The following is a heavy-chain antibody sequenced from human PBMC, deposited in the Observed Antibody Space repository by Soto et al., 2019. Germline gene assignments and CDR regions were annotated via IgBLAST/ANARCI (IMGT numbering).Heavy chain of an antibody. CDR2: ISGSTATT. CDR3: AKLGVDWCNWGPFDV. J-gene: IGHJ3*01. V-gene: IGHV3-23*01. D-gene: IGHD2-8*01. CDR1: GFTFNNYV. Sequence: DVQLLESGGGLVQPGGSLRLSCAASGFTFNNYVMSWVRQAPGKGLELVATISGSTATTFYADSVKGRFTISRDNSQTTLYLQMKSLRAEDAAIYYWAKLGVDWCNWGPFDVWGPGTMVTVSS.